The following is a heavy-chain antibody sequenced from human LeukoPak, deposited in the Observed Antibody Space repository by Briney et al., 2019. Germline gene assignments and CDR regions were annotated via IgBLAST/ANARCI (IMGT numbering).Heavy chain of an antibody. CDR3: STVSPYYGSGTTSPDS. Sequence: GGSLRLSCAASGFPFSNAWMSWVRQAPGNGLEWVGRIKSKTDGGKTDYAAPVQGRFSISRDDSENTLYLQMNGLNTEDTAVYYCSTVSPYYGSGTTSPDSWGQGTLVVVSS. CDR2: IKSKTDGGKT. J-gene: IGHJ4*02. D-gene: IGHD3-10*01. CDR1: GFPFSNAW. V-gene: IGHV3-15*01.